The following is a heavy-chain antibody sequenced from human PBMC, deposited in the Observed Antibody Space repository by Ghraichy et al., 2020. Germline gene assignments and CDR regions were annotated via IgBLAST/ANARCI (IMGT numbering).Heavy chain of an antibody. Sequence: GGSLRLSCTASGFTFGDYAMSWVRQAPGKGLEWVGFIRSKAYGGTTEYAASVKGRFTISRDDSKSIAYLQMNSLKTEDTAVYYCTRDPSSSDLLNYYYGMDVWGQGTTVTVSS. CDR3: TRDPSSSDLLNYYYGMDV. CDR1: GFTFGDYA. V-gene: IGHV3-49*04. CDR2: IRSKAYGGTT. J-gene: IGHJ6*02.